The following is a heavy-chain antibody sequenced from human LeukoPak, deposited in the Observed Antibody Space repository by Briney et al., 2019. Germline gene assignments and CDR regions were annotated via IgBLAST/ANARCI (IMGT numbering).Heavy chain of an antibody. V-gene: IGHV1-3*01. J-gene: IGHJ4*02. CDR2: INAGNGKT. CDR3: ARGYCDLLTGHVVTYYFDY. CDR1: GYTFTNYA. Sequence: ASVKVSCTASGYTFTNYAVHWVRQAPGQRLEWMGWINAGNGKTNYSQKFQVRVTLTRDTSASTVYMELSSLRSEDTAVYYCARGYCDLLTGHVVTYYFDYWGQGTLVTVSS. D-gene: IGHD3-9*01.